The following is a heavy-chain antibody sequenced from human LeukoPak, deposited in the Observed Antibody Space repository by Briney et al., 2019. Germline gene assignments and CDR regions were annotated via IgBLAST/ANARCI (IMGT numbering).Heavy chain of an antibody. J-gene: IGHJ3*02. CDR1: GGTFSSYS. Sequence: SVKVSCKASGGTFSSYSLSWVRQAPGQGLEWMGGIIPIFGEASYAQKFQDRVTITADKSTSTAYMELSSLRSDDTAVYYCARTVVVTAEHAFDIWGQGTMVTVSS. D-gene: IGHD2-21*02. V-gene: IGHV1-69*06. CDR2: IIPIFGEA. CDR3: ARTVVVTAEHAFDI.